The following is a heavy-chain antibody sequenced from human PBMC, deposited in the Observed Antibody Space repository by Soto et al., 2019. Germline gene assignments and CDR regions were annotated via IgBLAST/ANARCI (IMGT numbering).Heavy chain of an antibody. CDR2: ISGSGGST. V-gene: IGHV3-23*01. J-gene: IGHJ4*02. Sequence: EVQLLESGGGLVQPGGSLRLSCAASGFTFSSYAMSWVRQAPGKGLEWVSAISGSGGSTYYADSLKGRFTISRDNSNNTLYLQMNSLRAEDTAVYYCAKDLVEYYDFCSGYYPFDYWGQGTLVTVSS. D-gene: IGHD3-3*01. CDR3: AKDLVEYYDFCSGYYPFDY. CDR1: GFTFSSYA.